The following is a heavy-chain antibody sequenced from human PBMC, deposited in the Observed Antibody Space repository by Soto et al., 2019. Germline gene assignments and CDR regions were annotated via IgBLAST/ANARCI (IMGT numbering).Heavy chain of an antibody. V-gene: IGHV1-18*01. D-gene: IGHD4-17*01. J-gene: IGHJ3*02. Sequence: GASVKVSCKASGYTFTSYGISWVRQAPGQGLEWMGWISAYNGNTNYAQKLQGRVTMTTDTSTSTAYMELRSLRSDDTAVYYCARGRVGYGDYNDAFDIWGQGTMVTVSS. CDR1: GYTFTSYG. CDR3: ARGRVGYGDYNDAFDI. CDR2: ISAYNGNT.